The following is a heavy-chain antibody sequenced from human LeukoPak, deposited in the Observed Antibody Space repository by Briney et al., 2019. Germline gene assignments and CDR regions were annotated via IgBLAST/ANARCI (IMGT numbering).Heavy chain of an antibody. CDR3: ARAWDSSGWYAFDY. CDR2: IYSGGST. Sequence: GGFLRLSCAASGFTVSSNYMSWVRQAPGKGLEWVSVIYSGGSTYYADSVKGRFTISRDNSKNTLYLQMNSLRAEDTAVYYCARAWDSSGWYAFDYWGQGTLVTVSS. D-gene: IGHD6-19*01. V-gene: IGHV3-53*01. J-gene: IGHJ4*02. CDR1: GFTVSSNY.